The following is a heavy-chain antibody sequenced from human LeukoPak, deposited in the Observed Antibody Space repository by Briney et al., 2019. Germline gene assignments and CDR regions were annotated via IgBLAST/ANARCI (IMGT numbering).Heavy chain of an antibody. CDR3: AKDSDDFWSGYYSGYFQH. CDR1: GFTFSSCS. V-gene: IGHV3-23*01. J-gene: IGHJ1*01. D-gene: IGHD3-3*01. CDR2: ISGSGGST. Sequence: PGGSLRLSCAASGFTFSSCSMNWVRQAPGKGLEWVSAISGSGGSTYYADSVKGRFTISRDNSKNTLYLQMNSLRAEDTAVYYCAKDSDDFWSGYYSGYFQHWGQGTLVTVSS.